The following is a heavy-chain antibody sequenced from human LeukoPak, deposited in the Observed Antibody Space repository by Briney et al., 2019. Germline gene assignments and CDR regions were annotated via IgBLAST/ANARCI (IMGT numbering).Heavy chain of an antibody. CDR2: ISYSGTI. V-gene: IGHV4-59*12. J-gene: IGHJ4*02. Sequence: QSSETLSLTCTVSGGSISSYYWSWIRQPPGKGLQWIGSISYSGTIYYNPSLRSRVTISIDTSKNQISLNLTSVTAADTAVYYCARKGTSSGWDFDFWGQGTLVTVSS. CDR3: ARKGTSSGWDFDF. CDR1: GGSISSYY. D-gene: IGHD6-19*01.